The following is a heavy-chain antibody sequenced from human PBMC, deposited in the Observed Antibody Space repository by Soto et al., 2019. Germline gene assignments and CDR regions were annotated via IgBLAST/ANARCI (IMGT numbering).Heavy chain of an antibody. CDR3: ARSRHGSGSYTHFYYGLDV. CDR2: ISFDGSTE. D-gene: IGHD3-10*01. CDR1: GFTFISYA. V-gene: IGHV3-30-3*01. J-gene: IGHJ6*02. Sequence: QVQLVESGGGVVQPGRSLRLSCAASGFTFISYAMHWVRQAPGKGLEWVAVISFDGSTEYYADSVKGRFTISRDKSKNTVYLQMNSLRSEETAVYYCARSRHGSGSYTHFYYGLDVWGQGTTVTVSS.